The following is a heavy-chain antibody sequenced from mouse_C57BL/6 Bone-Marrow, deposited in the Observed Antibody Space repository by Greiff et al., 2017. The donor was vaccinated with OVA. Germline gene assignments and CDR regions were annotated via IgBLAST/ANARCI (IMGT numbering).Heavy chain of an antibody. CDR3: ARAGIYYDYDGGPGFAY. CDR1: GYSITSGYY. J-gene: IGHJ3*01. Sequence: DVQLQESGPGLVKPSQSLSLTCSVTGYSITSGYYWNWIRQFPGNKLEWMGYISYDGSNNYNPSLKNRISITRDTSKNQFFLKLNSVTTEDTATYYCARAGIYYDYDGGPGFAYWGQGTLVTVSA. D-gene: IGHD2-4*01. V-gene: IGHV3-6*01. CDR2: ISYDGSN.